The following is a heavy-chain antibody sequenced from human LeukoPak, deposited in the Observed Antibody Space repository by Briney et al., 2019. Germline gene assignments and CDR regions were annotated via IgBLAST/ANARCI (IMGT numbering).Heavy chain of an antibody. J-gene: IGHJ4*02. CDR2: ISGSGGST. D-gene: IGHD6-19*01. CDR1: GFTFSSYA. V-gene: IGHV3-23*01. Sequence: PGGSLRLSCAASGFTFSSYAMSWVRQAPGKGLEWVSAISGSGGSTYYADSVKGRFTISRDNSKNTLYLQMNSLRAEDTVVYYCAKSGEQWLDFDYWGQGTLVTVSS. CDR3: AKSGEQWLDFDY.